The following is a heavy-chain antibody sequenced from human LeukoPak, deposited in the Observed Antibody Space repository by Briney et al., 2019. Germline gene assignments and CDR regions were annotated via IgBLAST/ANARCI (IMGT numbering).Heavy chain of an antibody. V-gene: IGHV4-38-2*02. Sequence: PSETLSLTCTVSGYSISSGYYWGWIRQPPGKGLEWIGSIYHSGSTYYNPSLKSRVTISVDTSKNQFSLRLNSVTAADTAVYYCARIPWGYFYYMDVWGKGTTVTISS. CDR1: GYSISSGYY. J-gene: IGHJ6*03. D-gene: IGHD1-26*01. CDR2: IYHSGST. CDR3: ARIPWGYFYYMDV.